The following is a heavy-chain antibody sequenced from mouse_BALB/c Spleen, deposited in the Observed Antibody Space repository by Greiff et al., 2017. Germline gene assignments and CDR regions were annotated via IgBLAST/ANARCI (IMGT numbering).Heavy chain of an antibody. D-gene: IGHD1-1*01. CDR3: ARDYGSRYFDY. CDR1: GFNIKDTY. J-gene: IGHJ2*01. V-gene: IGHV14-3*02. CDR2: IDPANGNT. Sequence: DVQLQESGAELVKPGASVKLSCTASGFNIKDTYMHWVKQRPEQGLEWIGRIDPANGNTKYDPKFQGKATITADTSSNTAYLQLSSLTSEDTAVYYCARDYGSRYFDYWGQGTTLTVSS.